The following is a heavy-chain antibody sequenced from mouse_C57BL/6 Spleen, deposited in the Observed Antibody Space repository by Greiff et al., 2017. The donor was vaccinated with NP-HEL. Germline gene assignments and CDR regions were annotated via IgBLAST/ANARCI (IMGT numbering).Heavy chain of an antibody. Sequence: VKLVESGAELVKPGASVKISCKASGYAFSSYWMNWVKQRPGKGLEWIGQIYPGDGDTNYNGKFKGKATLTADKSSSTAYMQLSSLTSEDSAVYFCARKGEGYYYGSSYGFCDYWGQGTTLTVSS. CDR2: IYPGDGDT. V-gene: IGHV1-80*01. J-gene: IGHJ2*01. CDR1: GYAFSSYW. CDR3: ARKGEGYYYGSSYGFCDY. D-gene: IGHD1-1*01.